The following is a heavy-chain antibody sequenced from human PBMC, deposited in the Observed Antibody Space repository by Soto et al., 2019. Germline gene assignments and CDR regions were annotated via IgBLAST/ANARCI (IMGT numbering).Heavy chain of an antibody. J-gene: IGHJ5*02. CDR2: ISSSSSTI. CDR3: ARHPERIAQIGWFDP. D-gene: IGHD6-13*01. Sequence: SLRLSCAASGFTFSSYSMNWVRQAPGKGLEWVSYISSSSSTIYYAGSVKGRFTISRDNAKNSLYLQMNSLRAEDTAVYYCARHPERIAQIGWFDPWGQGTLVTVSS. V-gene: IGHV3-48*01. CDR1: GFTFSSYS.